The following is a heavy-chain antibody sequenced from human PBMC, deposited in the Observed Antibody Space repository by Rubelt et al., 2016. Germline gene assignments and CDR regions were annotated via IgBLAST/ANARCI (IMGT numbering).Heavy chain of an antibody. J-gene: IGHJ5*01. CDR1: GFTFSSYA. CDR2: IYSEGSKK. V-gene: IGHV3-30*04. D-gene: IGHD4-17*01. CDR3: ARDHYGINS. Sequence: QVQLVASGGGVVQPGRSLRLSCAASGFTFSSYAMHWVRQAPGKGLEWVAVIYSEGSKKYYADSVKGRLNISGDKSKNTLSLQSNRLRGEDTAVHYCARDHYGINSGGQGTLVTVSS.